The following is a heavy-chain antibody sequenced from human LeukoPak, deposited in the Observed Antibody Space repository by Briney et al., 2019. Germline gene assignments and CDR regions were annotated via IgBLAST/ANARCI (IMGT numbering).Heavy chain of an antibody. Sequence: PGGSLRLSCAVSGFAFSSYSMNWVRQAPGKGLEWVSSISTSSSYIYYADSVKGRFTISRDNAKNSLYLEMNSLRAEDTAVYYCARETSDAFDIWGQGTMVTVSS. D-gene: IGHD4-11*01. CDR1: GFAFSSYS. CDR3: ARETSDAFDI. V-gene: IGHV3-21*01. CDR2: ISTSSSYI. J-gene: IGHJ3*02.